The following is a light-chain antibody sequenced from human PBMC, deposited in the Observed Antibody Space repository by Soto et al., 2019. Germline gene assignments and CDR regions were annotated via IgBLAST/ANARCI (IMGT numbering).Light chain of an antibody. CDR1: QTISSW. CDR3: QHYNSYSEA. CDR2: KSS. V-gene: IGKV1-5*03. Sequence: DIQMTQSPSTLSGSVGDRVTITCRASQTISSWLAWYPQKPGKVPKLLIYKSSTLKSGVPSRFSGSGSGTEFTLTISSLQTDDFATDYCQHYNSYSEAFGQGTKVELK. J-gene: IGKJ1*01.